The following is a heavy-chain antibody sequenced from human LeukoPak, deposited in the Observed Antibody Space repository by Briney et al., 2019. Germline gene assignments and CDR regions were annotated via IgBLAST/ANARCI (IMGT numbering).Heavy chain of an antibody. J-gene: IGHJ4*02. CDR1: GFTSSDYA. Sequence: GGSLRLSCAASGFTSSDYAMHWVRQAPGKGLEWVAVISYDGSNKFYADSVKGRFAISRDNSKNTLYVQMDSLRAEDTAVYYCASTHIAVAGPFDYWGQGTLVTVSS. D-gene: IGHD6-19*01. V-gene: IGHV3-30*09. CDR3: ASTHIAVAGPFDY. CDR2: ISYDGSNK.